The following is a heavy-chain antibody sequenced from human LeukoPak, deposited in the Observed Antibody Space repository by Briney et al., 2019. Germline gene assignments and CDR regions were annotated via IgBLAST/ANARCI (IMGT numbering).Heavy chain of an antibody. D-gene: IGHD6-19*01. V-gene: IGHV3-30*18. CDR1: GFTFSSHG. J-gene: IGHJ4*02. CDR2: TSYDGSKK. Sequence: GGSLRLSCAGSGFTFSSHGIHWVRQAPGKGLEWVAVTSYDGSKKYYADSVKGRFTISRDNSKNTLYLQMNSLRTEDTAVYYCAKVHSSGWYYFDYWGQGTLVTVSS. CDR3: AKVHSSGWYYFDY.